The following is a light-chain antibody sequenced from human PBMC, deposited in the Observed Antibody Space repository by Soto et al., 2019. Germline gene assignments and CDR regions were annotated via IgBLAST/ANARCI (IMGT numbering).Light chain of an antibody. CDR2: GAS. V-gene: IGKV3-20*01. Sequence: EIVLRQSPGTLSLSPGERATLSCRASQSVTSSYLAWYQLKPGQAPRLVIYGASSRATGIPDRFSGSGSGTDFTLTISRLEPEDFAVYSCQQYSSSPWTFGQGTKVEIK. CDR3: QQYSSSPWT. CDR1: QSVTSSY. J-gene: IGKJ1*01.